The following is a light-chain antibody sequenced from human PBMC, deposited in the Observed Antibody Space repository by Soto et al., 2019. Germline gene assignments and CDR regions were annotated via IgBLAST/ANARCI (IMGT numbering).Light chain of an antibody. J-gene: IGKJ5*01. CDR1: QSISSW. CDR3: KQFSSYPIT. Sequence: DIQMTQSPSTLSASVGDRVTITCRASQSISSWLAWYQQKPGKAHKLLIYEASSLESGVQSRFSGSGSGTEFTLTIAGLQPDDFATYYCKQFSSYPITFGQGTRLEIK. V-gene: IGKV1-5*01. CDR2: EAS.